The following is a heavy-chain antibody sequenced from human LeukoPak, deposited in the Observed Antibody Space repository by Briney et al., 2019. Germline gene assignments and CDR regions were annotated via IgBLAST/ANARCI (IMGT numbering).Heavy chain of an antibody. CDR2: IIPIFGTA. Sequence: GASVKVSCKASGGTFSSYAISWVRQAPGQGLEWMGGIIPIFGTANYAQKFQGRVTITTDESTSTAYMELSSLRSEDTAVYYCARAGVVVAADLYYFDYWGQGTLVTVSS. V-gene: IGHV1-69*05. CDR1: GGTFSSYA. D-gene: IGHD2-15*01. CDR3: ARAGVVVAADLYYFDY. J-gene: IGHJ4*02.